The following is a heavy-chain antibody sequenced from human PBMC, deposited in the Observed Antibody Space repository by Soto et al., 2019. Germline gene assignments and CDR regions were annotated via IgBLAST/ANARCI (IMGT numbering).Heavy chain of an antibody. V-gene: IGHV4-59*12. CDR2: IFYSGST. CDR3: AKSTGTSYYFDY. J-gene: IGHJ4*02. CDR1: GASXSSYY. D-gene: IGHD1-1*01. Sequence: SETLSLTCTVSGASXSSYYWSWIRQPPGKGLEWIAYIFYSGSTDYNPSLKSRVTISVDKSKNQFSLKLSSVTAADTAVYYCAKSTGTSYYFDYWGQGTLVTVSS.